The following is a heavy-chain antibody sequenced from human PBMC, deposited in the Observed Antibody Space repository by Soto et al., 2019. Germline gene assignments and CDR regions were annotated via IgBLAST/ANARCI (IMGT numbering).Heavy chain of an antibody. CDR3: ARGGWEYYYDSSGYYLD. D-gene: IGHD3-22*01. V-gene: IGHV4-30-4*01. J-gene: IGHJ4*02. CDR2: IYYSGST. CDR1: GGSISSGDYY. Sequence: QVQLQESGPGLVKPSQTLSLTCTVSGGSISSGDYYWSWIRQPPGKGLEWIGYIYYSGSTYYNPSLKRRVTISVDTSNNQSSLKLCAVTAADTAVYYCARGGWEYYYDSSGYYLDWGQGTLVTVSS.